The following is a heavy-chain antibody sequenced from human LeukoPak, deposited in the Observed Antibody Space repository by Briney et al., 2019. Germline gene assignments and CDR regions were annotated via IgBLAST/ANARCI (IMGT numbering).Heavy chain of an antibody. J-gene: IGHJ3*02. CDR2: IYHSGST. CDR3: ARLGYCSSTSCYTTAFDI. V-gene: IGHV4-38-2*01. CDR1: GYSISSGYY. D-gene: IGHD2-2*02. Sequence: SETLSLTCAVSGYSISSGYYWGWIRQPPGKGLEWIGSIYHSGSTYYNPSLKSRVTISVDTSKNQFSLKLSSVTAADTAVYYCARLGYCSSTSCYTTAFDIWGQGTVVTVSS.